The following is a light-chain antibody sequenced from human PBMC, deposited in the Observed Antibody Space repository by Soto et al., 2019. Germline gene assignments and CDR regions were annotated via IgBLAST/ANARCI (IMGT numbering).Light chain of an antibody. Sequence: EIVMTQSPATLSVSPGERATLSCRASQSLSSNLAWYQQKPGQAPRLLIFGASTRATGVPGRFSGSGSGTEFTLTISRLEPEDFAVYYCQQYGSSPYTFGQGTKLEIK. CDR2: GAS. J-gene: IGKJ2*01. CDR1: QSLSSN. V-gene: IGKV3-15*01. CDR3: QQYGSSPYT.